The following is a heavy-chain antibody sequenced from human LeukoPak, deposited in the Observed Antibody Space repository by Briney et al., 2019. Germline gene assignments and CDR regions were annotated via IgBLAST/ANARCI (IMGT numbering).Heavy chain of an antibody. D-gene: IGHD3-10*01. CDR2: IYHSGTT. Sequence: PSETLSLTCSVSGDSISSTGRYCFCEWIRQPPGKGLEWCGTIYHSGTTYYTPALKSRVALSVDTSRNQFSLRLTSVTAADTAVYYCARRLGVETYFDYWGQGILVTVSS. J-gene: IGHJ4*02. CDR3: ARRLGVETYFDY. V-gene: IGHV4-39*01. CDR1: GDSISSTGRYCF.